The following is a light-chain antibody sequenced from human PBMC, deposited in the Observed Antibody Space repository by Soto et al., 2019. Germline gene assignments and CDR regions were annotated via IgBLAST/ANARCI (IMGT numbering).Light chain of an antibody. CDR3: MQALQTPT. CDR1: QTLLHSNGYNY. Sequence: DIVMSQSPPSLPVTPGEPASFSCRSSQTLLHSNGYNYLDWYLQKPGQSPRLLIYLGSNRASGVPDRFSGSGSGTDFTLKISRVEAEDVGVYYCMQALQTPTFGGGTKWIS. V-gene: IGKV2-28*01. CDR2: LGS. J-gene: IGKJ4*01.